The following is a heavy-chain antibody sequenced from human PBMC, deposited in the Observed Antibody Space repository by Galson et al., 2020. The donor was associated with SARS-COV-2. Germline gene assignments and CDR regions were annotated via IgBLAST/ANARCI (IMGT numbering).Heavy chain of an antibody. V-gene: IGHV3-7*01. CDR3: AQGTAWSWPF. CDR1: GFTFSSYW. D-gene: IGHD2-15*01. Sequence: QLGESLKISCAASGFTFSSYWMSWVRHVPGRGLEWVASINPDASAEYYVASVRGRFSISRDNVKSLLYLQLNSLRADDTAVYYCAQGTAWSWPFWGQGALVTVSS. J-gene: IGHJ4*02. CDR2: INPDASAE.